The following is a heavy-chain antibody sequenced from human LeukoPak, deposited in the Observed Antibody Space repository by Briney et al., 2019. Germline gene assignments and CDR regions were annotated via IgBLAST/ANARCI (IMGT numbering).Heavy chain of an antibody. CDR3: ARGSYGDLYFDY. CDR2: TYSGGST. V-gene: IGHV3-53*01. J-gene: IGHJ4*02. CDR1: GFTFSSYW. D-gene: IGHD4-17*01. Sequence: PGGSLRLSCAASGFTFSSYWMSWVRQAPGKGLEWVSVTYSGGSTYYADSVKGRFTISRDNSKNTLYLQMNSLRAEDTAVYYCARGSYGDLYFDYWGQGTLVTVSS.